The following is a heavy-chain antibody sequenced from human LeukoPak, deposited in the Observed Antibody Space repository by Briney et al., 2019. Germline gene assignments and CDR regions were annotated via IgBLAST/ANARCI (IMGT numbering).Heavy chain of an antibody. J-gene: IGHJ4*02. Sequence: SVKVSCKASGGTFSSYAISWVRQAPGQGLEWMGRIIPILGIANYAQKFQGRVTITADKSTSTAYMELSSLRSEDTAGYYCAAVTAYGDYVDYWGQGTLVTVSS. D-gene: IGHD4-17*01. CDR2: IIPILGIA. V-gene: IGHV1-69*04. CDR1: GGTFSSYA. CDR3: AAVTAYGDYVDY.